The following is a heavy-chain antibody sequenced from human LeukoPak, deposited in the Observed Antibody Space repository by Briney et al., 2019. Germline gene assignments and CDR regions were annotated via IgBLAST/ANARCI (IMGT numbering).Heavy chain of an antibody. CDR2: IIPIFGTA. V-gene: IGHV1-69*13. CDR1: GGTFSSYA. J-gene: IGHJ3*02. Sequence: GASVKVSCKASGGTFSSYAISWVRQAPGQGLEWMGGIIPIFGTANYAQKFQGRVTITADESTSTAYMELSSLRSEDTAVYYCARRGPKGSYAFDIWGQGTMVTVSS. CDR3: ARRGPKGSYAFDI.